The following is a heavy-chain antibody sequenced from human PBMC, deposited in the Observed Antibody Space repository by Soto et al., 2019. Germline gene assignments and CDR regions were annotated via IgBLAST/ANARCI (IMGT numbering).Heavy chain of an antibody. J-gene: IGHJ6*02. V-gene: IGHV4-30-2*01. CDR1: GGSISSGGYS. CDR3: ARAPPGPAPRWGV. D-gene: IGHD3-16*01. CDR2: IYPTGKT. Sequence: QLQMQESGSGLVKPSQTLSLTCTVSGGSISSGGYSWSWIRQTPGKGLEWIGYIYPTGKTYYNPSLKIRATLSIDTSQNQFSLQLTSVTAADTAVYYCARAPPGPAPRWGVWGHGTTVTVSS.